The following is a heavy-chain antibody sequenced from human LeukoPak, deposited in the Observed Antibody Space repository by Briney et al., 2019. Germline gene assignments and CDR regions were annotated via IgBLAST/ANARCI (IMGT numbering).Heavy chain of an antibody. D-gene: IGHD2-15*01. Sequence: GESLKSSCKGSGYSFTSYWIRWVRQMPGKGLEWMGRIDPRDSYTNYSPSFQGHVTISADKSISTAYLQWSSLKASDTAMYYCARVTRGYCSGGSCYSVAWFDPWGQGTLVTVSS. CDR1: GYSFTSYW. V-gene: IGHV5-10-1*01. CDR2: IDPRDSYT. J-gene: IGHJ5*02. CDR3: ARVTRGYCSGGSCYSVAWFDP.